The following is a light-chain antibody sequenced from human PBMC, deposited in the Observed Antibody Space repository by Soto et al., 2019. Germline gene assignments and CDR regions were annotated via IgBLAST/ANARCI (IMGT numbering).Light chain of an antibody. CDR3: QQYHSDPIT. J-gene: IGKJ5*01. CDR2: GAS. V-gene: IGKV3-20*01. Sequence: IVLTQSPGTLSLSPGARATLSCRASQSVNNNYLAWHQQKPGQAPRLLILGASSRATGIPDRFSGSGSGTDFNLTISNLQAEDVAVYYCQQYHSDPITFGQGTRLEIK. CDR1: QSVNNNY.